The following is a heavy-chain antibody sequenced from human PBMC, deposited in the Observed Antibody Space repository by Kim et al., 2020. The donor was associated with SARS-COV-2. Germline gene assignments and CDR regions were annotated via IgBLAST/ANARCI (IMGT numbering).Heavy chain of an antibody. D-gene: IGHD5-18*01. Sequence: GGSLRLSCAASGFTFSSYWMSWVRQAPGKGLEWVANIKQDGSEKYYVDSVKGRFTISRDNAKNSLYLQMNSLRAEDTAVYYCARDREYSYGAYYFDYWGQGTLVTVSS. CDR3: ARDREYSYGAYYFDY. CDR1: GFTFSSYW. V-gene: IGHV3-7*03. CDR2: IKQDGSEK. J-gene: IGHJ4*02.